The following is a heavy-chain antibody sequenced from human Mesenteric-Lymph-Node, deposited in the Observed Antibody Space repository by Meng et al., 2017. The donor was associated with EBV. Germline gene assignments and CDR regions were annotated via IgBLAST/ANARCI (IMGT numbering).Heavy chain of an antibody. V-gene: IGHV4-34*01. CDR1: GGSFSGYY. Sequence: QRQRWCAGLLKPLESPSLPGAVYGGSFSGYYWSWNRQPPGKGLEWIGEINHSGTTNYNPSLKSRVTISVDTSKNQFSLTLSSVTAADTAVYYCARGEKGPIDYWGQGTLVTVSS. CDR3: ARGEKGPIDY. CDR2: INHSGTT. J-gene: IGHJ4*02.